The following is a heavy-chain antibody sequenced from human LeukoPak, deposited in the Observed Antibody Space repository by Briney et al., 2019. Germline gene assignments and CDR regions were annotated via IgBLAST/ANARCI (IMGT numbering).Heavy chain of an antibody. J-gene: IGHJ2*01. Sequence: PGGSLRLSCAASGFTFSSYGMHWVRQAPGKGLEWIGEINHSGSTNYNPSLKSRVTISVDTSKNQFSLKLSSVTAADTAVYYCASLVAAAGDWYFDLWGRGTLVTVSS. CDR1: GFTFSSYG. V-gene: IGHV4-34*01. CDR3: ASLVAAAGDWYFDL. D-gene: IGHD6-13*01. CDR2: INHSGST.